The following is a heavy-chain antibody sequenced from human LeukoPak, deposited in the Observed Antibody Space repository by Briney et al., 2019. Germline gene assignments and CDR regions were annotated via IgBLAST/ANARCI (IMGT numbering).Heavy chain of an antibody. CDR3: ARVYCSSTSCYTGGLYYYSYMAV. CDR2: ISYDGSNK. J-gene: IGHJ6*03. V-gene: IGHV3-30*01. CDR1: GFTFSSYA. D-gene: IGHD2-2*02. Sequence: GRSLRLSCAASGFTFSSYAMHWVRQAPGKGLEWVAVISYDGSNKYYADSVKGRFTISRDNSKNTLYLQMNSLRAEDTAVYYCARVYCSSTSCYTGGLYYYSYMAVWGKGTTVTVSS.